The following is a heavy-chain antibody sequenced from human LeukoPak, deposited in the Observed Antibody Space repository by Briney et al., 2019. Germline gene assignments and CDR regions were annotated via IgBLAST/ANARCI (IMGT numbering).Heavy chain of an antibody. CDR2: IYSSGSA. Sequence: SETLSLTCTVSGGSINSNNYYWGWIRQPPGKGLEWIGSIYSSGSAYYNPSLKSRVTISVDTSKNKFSLRLSSVTAADTAVYYCQSRYLEWLLEYWGQGTLVTVSS. CDR3: QSRYLEWLLEY. CDR1: GGSINSNNYY. J-gene: IGHJ4*02. D-gene: IGHD3-3*01. V-gene: IGHV4-39*01.